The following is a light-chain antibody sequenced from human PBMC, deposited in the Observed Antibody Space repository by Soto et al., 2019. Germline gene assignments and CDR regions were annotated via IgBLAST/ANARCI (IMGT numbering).Light chain of an antibody. J-gene: IGKJ4*01. CDR1: QSVSSNS. CDR3: QQFGSSPLT. Sequence: EIVLTQSPGTLSLSPGERATLSCRASQSVSSNSLGWYQQKPGQAPRLLIYAASTRATGIPDRFSGSGSGTDFTLTISRLEPEDFAVYYCQQFGSSPLTFGGGTKVEIK. CDR2: AAS. V-gene: IGKV3-20*01.